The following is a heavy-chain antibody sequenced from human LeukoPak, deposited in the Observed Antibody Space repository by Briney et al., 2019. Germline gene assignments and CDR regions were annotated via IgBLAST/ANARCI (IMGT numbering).Heavy chain of an antibody. CDR3: ARVSYYYDSSGYYFDY. CDR2: IIPIFGTA. J-gene: IGHJ4*02. V-gene: IGHV1-69*01. CDR1: GGTFSSYA. Sequence: GSSVKVSCKASGGTFSSYAISWVRQAPGQGLEWMGGIIPIFGTANYAQKFQGRVTITADESTSTAHMELSSLRSEDTAVYYCARVSYYYDSSGYYFDYWGQGTLVTVSS. D-gene: IGHD3-22*01.